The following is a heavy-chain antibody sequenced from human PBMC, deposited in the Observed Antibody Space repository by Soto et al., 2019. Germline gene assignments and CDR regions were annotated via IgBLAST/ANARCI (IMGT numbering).Heavy chain of an antibody. J-gene: IGHJ3*02. CDR3: ARDRVYDSSGYYYPDAFDI. D-gene: IGHD3-22*01. Sequence: PSETLSLTCTVSGGSISSYYWSWIRQPAGKXLEWIGRIYTSGSTNYNPSLKSRVTMSVDTSKNQFSLKLSSVTAADTAVYYCARDRVYDSSGYYYPDAFDIWGRGTMVTVSS. CDR1: GGSISSYY. V-gene: IGHV4-4*07. CDR2: IYTSGST.